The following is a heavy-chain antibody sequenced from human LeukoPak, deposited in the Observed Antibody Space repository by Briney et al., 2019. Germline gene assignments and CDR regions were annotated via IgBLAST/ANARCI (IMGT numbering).Heavy chain of an antibody. D-gene: IGHD3-16*01. CDR2: IWYDGSNK. J-gene: IGHJ4*02. V-gene: IGHV3-33*01. CDR3: ARDTQTYYDYVWGSPPLDY. CDR1: GFTFSSYG. Sequence: GRSLRLSCAASGFTFSSYGMHCARQAPGKGLEWVAVIWYDGSNKYYADSVKGRFTISRDNSKNTLYLQMNSLRAEDTAVYYCARDTQTYYDYVWGSPPLDYWGQGTLVTVSS.